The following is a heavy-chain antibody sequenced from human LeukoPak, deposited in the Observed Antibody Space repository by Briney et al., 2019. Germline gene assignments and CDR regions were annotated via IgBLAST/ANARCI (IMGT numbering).Heavy chain of an antibody. CDR3: ARDKAPGYCGGDCSPGWFDP. J-gene: IGHJ5*02. D-gene: IGHD2-21*02. Sequence: GGSLRLSCAASGFTFSSYWMSWVRQAPGKGLEWVANIKQDGSEKYYVDSVKGRFTISRDNAKNSLYLQMNSLRAEDTAVYYCARDKAPGYCGGDCSPGWFDPWGQGTLVTVSS. CDR2: IKQDGSEK. CDR1: GFTFSSYW. V-gene: IGHV3-7*03.